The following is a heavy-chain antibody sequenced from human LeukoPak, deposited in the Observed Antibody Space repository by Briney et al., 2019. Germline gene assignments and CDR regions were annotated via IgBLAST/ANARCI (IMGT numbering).Heavy chain of an antibody. J-gene: IGHJ5*02. D-gene: IGHD2-2*01. V-gene: IGHV3-30-3*01. CDR3: ARDDKGYCSSTSCAPT. CDR2: ISYDGSNK. Sequence: GGSLRLSCAASGFTFSSYAMHWVRQAPGKGLEWVAVISYDGSNKYYADSVKGRFTISRDNSKNTLYLQMNSLRAEDTAVYYCARDDKGYCSSTSCAPTWGQGTLVTVSS. CDR1: GFTFSSYA.